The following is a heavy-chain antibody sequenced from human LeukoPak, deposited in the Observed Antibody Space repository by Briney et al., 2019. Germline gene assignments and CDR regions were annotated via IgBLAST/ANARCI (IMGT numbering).Heavy chain of an antibody. D-gene: IGHD6-19*01. CDR2: ISYSGST. Sequence: PSETLSLTCTVSGGSISSRSYYWGWIRQPPGKGLEGIGRISYSGSTYYNPSLKSRVTISVDTSRNQFSLKLSSVTAADTAVYYCARPGGTSGWYYFDFWGQGSLVTVSS. J-gene: IGHJ4*02. CDR3: ARPGGTSGWYYFDF. CDR1: GGSISSRSYY. V-gene: IGHV4-39*01.